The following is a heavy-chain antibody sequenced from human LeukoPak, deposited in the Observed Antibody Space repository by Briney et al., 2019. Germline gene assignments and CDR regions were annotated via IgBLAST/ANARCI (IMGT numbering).Heavy chain of an antibody. Sequence: GGSLRLSCTASGFTFSSVWMTWVRQAPGKGLEWVGRIKSRTDGETTDYAAPVKGRFSISRDDSENTLYLQMNSLKNEETAVYFCTTVHGAGPVNFDYWGQGSLVTVSS. CDR1: GFTFSSVW. CDR3: TTVHGAGPVNFDY. CDR2: IKSRTDGETT. V-gene: IGHV3-15*01. J-gene: IGHJ4*02. D-gene: IGHD3-16*01.